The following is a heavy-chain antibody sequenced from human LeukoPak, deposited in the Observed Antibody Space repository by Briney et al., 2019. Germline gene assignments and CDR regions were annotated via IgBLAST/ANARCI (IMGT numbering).Heavy chain of an antibody. Sequence: ASVKVSCKASGYTFTSYYMHWVRQAPGQGLEWMGWISAYNGNRNYAQKLQGRVTMTTDTSTSTAYMELRSLRSDDTAVYYCARGGPGWDSSSWYNYWGQGTLVTVSS. D-gene: IGHD6-13*01. CDR3: ARGGPGWDSSSWYNY. J-gene: IGHJ4*02. CDR2: ISAYNGNR. V-gene: IGHV1-18*04. CDR1: GYTFTSYY.